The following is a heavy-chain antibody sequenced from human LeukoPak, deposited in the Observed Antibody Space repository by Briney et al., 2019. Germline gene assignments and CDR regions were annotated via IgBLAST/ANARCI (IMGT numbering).Heavy chain of an antibody. D-gene: IGHD6-19*01. CDR1: GFTFSTYT. CDR3: TTGGSVTVAGTRAFDY. CDR2: IKSKTDGGTT. Sequence: PGGSLRLSCVAFGFTFSTYTMTWVRQAPGKGLEWVGRIKSKTDGGTTDYAAPVKGRFTISRDDSKNTLYLQMNSLKTEDTAVYYCTTGGSVTVAGTRAFDYWGQGTLVTVSS. J-gene: IGHJ4*02. V-gene: IGHV3-15*01.